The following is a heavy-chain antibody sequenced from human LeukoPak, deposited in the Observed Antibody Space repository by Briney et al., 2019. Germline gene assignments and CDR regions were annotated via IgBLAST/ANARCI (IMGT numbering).Heavy chain of an antibody. J-gene: IGHJ4*02. CDR2: IYTSGST. D-gene: IGHD3-22*01. CDR3: ARDRYYYDSSGYHSRDYFDY. Sequence: SETLSLTCTVSGVSISSYYWSWIRQPAGKGLEWIGRIYTSGSTNYNPSLKSRVTMSVDTSKNQFSLKLSSVTAADTAVYYCARDRYYYDSSGYHSRDYFDYWGQGTLVTVSS. V-gene: IGHV4-4*07. CDR1: GVSISSYY.